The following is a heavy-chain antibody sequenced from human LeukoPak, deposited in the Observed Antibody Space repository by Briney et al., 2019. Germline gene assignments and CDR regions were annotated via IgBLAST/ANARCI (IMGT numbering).Heavy chain of an antibody. D-gene: IGHD2-2*01. CDR3: ARVTSWYRLDY. J-gene: IGHJ4*02. CDR2: IYNSENT. V-gene: IGHV4-59*01. Sequence: SPSETLSLTCTVSGGSISNYYWSWIRQPPGKGLEWIGYIYNSENTNYNPSLKSRVTISVDTSKNQFSLKLSSVTAADTAVYYCARVTSWYRLDYWGQGTLVTVSS. CDR1: GGSISNYY.